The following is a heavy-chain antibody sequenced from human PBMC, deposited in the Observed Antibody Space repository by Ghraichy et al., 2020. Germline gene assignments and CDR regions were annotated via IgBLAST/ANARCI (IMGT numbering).Heavy chain of an antibody. J-gene: IGHJ4*02. Sequence: ASVKVSCKASGYTFSKNAMHWVLQAPGHRLEWMGSINTDSANARYSQKFQGRFTITRDTSASTASMELSSLRSEDTAVYYCARDDGSTWLLDYWGQGTLVTVSS. CDR3: ARDDGSTWLLDY. V-gene: IGHV1-3*04. CDR1: GYTFSKNA. CDR2: INTDSANA. D-gene: IGHD6-13*01.